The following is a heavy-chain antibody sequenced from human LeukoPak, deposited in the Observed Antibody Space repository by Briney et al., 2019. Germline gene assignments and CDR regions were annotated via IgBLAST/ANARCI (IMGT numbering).Heavy chain of an antibody. D-gene: IGHD2-2*01. CDR2: IKKDGIEK. J-gene: IGHJ4*02. V-gene: IGHV3-7*01. Sequence: GGSLRLSCVVSGVTLSSDWMSWVRQAPGKGLEWVANIKKDGIEKYYVESVKGRFTISRDNAKNSLSLQMNSLRAEDTAVYYCARGRYSSRSGGYYFDIWGQGTLVTVSS. CDR3: ARGRYSSRSGGYYFDI. CDR1: GVTLSSDW.